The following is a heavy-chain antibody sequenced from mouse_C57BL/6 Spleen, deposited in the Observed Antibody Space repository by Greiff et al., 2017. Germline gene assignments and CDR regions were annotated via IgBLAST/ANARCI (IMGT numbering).Heavy chain of an antibody. V-gene: IGHV1-26*01. CDR3: ARRSEAFYYYGSSPFDY. D-gene: IGHD1-1*01. CDR1: GYTFTDYY. CDR2: INPNNGGT. Sequence: VQLQQSGPELVKPGASVKISCKASGYTFTDYYMNWVKQSHGKSLEWIGDINPNNGGTRYNPKFKGKATLTVDTSSSTAYMELRSLTSEDSAVYYCARRSEAFYYYGSSPFDYWGQVTTLTVSS. J-gene: IGHJ2*01.